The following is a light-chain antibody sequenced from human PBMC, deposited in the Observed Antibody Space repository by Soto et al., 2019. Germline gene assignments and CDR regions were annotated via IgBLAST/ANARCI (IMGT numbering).Light chain of an antibody. CDR3: QQYNNWPRT. CDR2: GAS. CDR1: QSVSNNY. J-gene: IGKJ5*01. V-gene: IGKV3-20*01. Sequence: EIVLTQSPGTLSLSPGERATLSCRASQSVSNNYLAWYQQKPGQAPRLLIYGASSRATGIPDRFSGSGSGTDFSLTISGLEPEDSAVYYCQQYNNWPRTFGQGTRLEIK.